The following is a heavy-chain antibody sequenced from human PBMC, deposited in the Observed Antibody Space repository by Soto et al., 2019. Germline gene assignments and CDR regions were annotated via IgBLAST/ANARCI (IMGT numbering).Heavy chain of an antibody. J-gene: IGHJ6*02. CDR1: GFTFSSYG. CDR3: SKDRGSSSYYYYGMDV. V-gene: IGHV3-30*18. CDR2: ISYDGSNK. Sequence: GESLKISCAASGFTFSSYGMHWVRQAPGKGLEWVAVISYDGSNKYYADSVKGRFTISRDNSKNTLYLQMNSLRAEDTAVYYCSKDRGSSSYYYYGMDVWGQGTTVTVSS. D-gene: IGHD6-13*01.